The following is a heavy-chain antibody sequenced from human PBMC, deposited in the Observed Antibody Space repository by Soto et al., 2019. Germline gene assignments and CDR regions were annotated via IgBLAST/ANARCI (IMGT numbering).Heavy chain of an antibody. J-gene: IGHJ4*02. CDR1: GGTFSSYG. V-gene: IGHV1-69*12. D-gene: IGHD3-22*01. CDR2: IIPLFNTS. Sequence: QVHLVQSGAEVKKPGSSVKVSCKASGGTFSSYGISWVRQAPGQGLEWMGGIIPLFNTSKYVQRFQGRVTITADESTSTAYMELSSLTSEDTAFYYCARDRYSDSSGFYFESGYWGQGTLVTVSS. CDR3: ARDRYSDSSGFYFESGY.